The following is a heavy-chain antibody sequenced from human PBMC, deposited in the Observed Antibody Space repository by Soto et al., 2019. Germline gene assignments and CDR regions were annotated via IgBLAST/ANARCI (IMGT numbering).Heavy chain of an antibody. CDR3: ARVVGDYYDSSGYSDY. V-gene: IGHV1-18*01. D-gene: IGHD3-22*01. CDR2: ISAYNGNT. J-gene: IGHJ4*02. Sequence: ASVKVSCKASGYTFTSYVISWVRQAPGQGLEWMGWISAYNGNTNYAQKLQGRVTMTTDTSTSTAYMELRSLRSDDTAVYYCARVVGDYYDSSGYSDYWGQGTLVTVXS. CDR1: GYTFTSYV.